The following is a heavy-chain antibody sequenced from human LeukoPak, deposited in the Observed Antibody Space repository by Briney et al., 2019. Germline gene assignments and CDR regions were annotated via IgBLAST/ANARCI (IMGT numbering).Heavy chain of an antibody. CDR2: ISSSGSTI. CDR3: ARDRGYCTNGVCYTGDWFDP. J-gene: IGHJ5*02. Sequence: GGSLRLSCAASGFTFSDYYMSWIRQAPGKGLEWVSYISSSGSTIYYADSVKGRFTISRDNAKNTLYLQMNSLRAEDTAVYYCARDRGYCTNGVCYTGDWFDPWGQGTLVTVSS. V-gene: IGHV3-11*04. CDR1: GFTFSDYY. D-gene: IGHD2-8*01.